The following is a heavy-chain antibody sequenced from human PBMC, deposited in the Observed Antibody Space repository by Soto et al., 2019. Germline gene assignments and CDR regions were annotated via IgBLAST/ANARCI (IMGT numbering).Heavy chain of an antibody. Sequence: QVQLVQSGAEGKKPGSSVKVSCKASGGTFSSYTISWVRQAPGQGLEWMGRIIPILGIANYAQKFQGRVTITADKSTSTAYMELSSLRSEDTAVYYCARDPAVDTAMALGFDYWGQGTLVTVSS. J-gene: IGHJ4*02. V-gene: IGHV1-69*08. CDR3: ARDPAVDTAMALGFDY. D-gene: IGHD5-18*01. CDR2: IIPILGIA. CDR1: GGTFSSYT.